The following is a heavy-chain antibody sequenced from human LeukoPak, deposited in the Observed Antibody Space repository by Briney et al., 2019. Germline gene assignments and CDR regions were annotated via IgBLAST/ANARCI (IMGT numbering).Heavy chain of an antibody. CDR3: ARYSSSRLFFDY. V-gene: IGHV1-69*13. CDR2: IIPVFGTA. D-gene: IGHD6-6*01. J-gene: IGHJ4*02. CDR1: GYTFTSYG. Sequence: SVKVSCKASGYTFTSYGISWVRQAPGQGLEWMGGIIPVFGTANYAQKFQGRVTITADESTSTAYMELSSLRSEDTAVYYCARYSSSRLFFDYWGQGTLVTVSS.